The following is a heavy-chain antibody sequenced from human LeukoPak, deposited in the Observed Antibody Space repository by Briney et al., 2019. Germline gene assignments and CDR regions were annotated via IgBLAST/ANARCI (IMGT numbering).Heavy chain of an antibody. CDR3: ARLPVDATYYYYYGMDV. CDR1: GFTFSNYW. V-gene: IGHV3-74*01. Sequence: GGSLRLSCAASGFTFSNYWMHWVRQAPGKGLVWVSRINSDGSSTSYADSVKGRFTIPRDTAKNTLYLQMNSLRAEDTAVYYCARLPVDATYYYYYGMDVWGQGTTVTVSS. CDR2: INSDGSST. D-gene: IGHD2-15*01. J-gene: IGHJ6*02.